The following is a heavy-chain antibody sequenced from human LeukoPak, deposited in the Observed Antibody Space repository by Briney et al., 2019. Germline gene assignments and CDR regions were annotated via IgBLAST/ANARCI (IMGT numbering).Heavy chain of an antibody. CDR3: AKDTRYSGSYYFVFDY. J-gene: IGHJ4*02. CDR1: GINFNTYV. Sequence: GGSLRLSCADSGINFNTYVMNWVRQAPGKGLEWVASSSGSGDRTYYADSVKGRFTISRDNSKNTLYLQMNSLRAEDTAVYYCAKDTRYSGSYYFVFDYWGQGTLVTVSS. V-gene: IGHV3-23*01. D-gene: IGHD1-26*01. CDR2: SSGSGDRT.